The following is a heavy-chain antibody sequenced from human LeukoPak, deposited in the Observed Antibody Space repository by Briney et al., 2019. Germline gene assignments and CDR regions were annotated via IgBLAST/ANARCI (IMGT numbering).Heavy chain of an antibody. CDR3: ARGPDTVTTATLDN. V-gene: IGHV4-39*07. D-gene: IGHD4-17*01. CDR1: GGSISSSTYY. Sequence: SETLSLTCTVSGGSISSSTYYWGWVRQPPGKGLDWIGSIFYIGSTQNTQYNPSLKSRVTISADTSKNQFSLKLRSVTAADTAVYYCARGPDTVTTATLDNWGQGTLVTVSS. J-gene: IGHJ4*02. CDR2: IFYIGSTQNT.